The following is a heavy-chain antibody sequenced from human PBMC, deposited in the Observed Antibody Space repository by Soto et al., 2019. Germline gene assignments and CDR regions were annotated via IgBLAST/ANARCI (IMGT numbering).Heavy chain of an antibody. CDR3: AAIDFEYSSSSFYYYGMDV. J-gene: IGHJ6*02. CDR1: GFTFTSSA. D-gene: IGHD6-6*01. CDR2: IVVGSGNT. Sequence: GASVKVSCKASGFTFTSSAVQWVRQARGQRLEWIGWIVVGSGNTNYAQKFQERVTITRDMSTSTAYMELSSLRSEDTAVYYCAAIDFEYSSSSFYYYGMDVWGQGTTVTVSS. V-gene: IGHV1-58*01.